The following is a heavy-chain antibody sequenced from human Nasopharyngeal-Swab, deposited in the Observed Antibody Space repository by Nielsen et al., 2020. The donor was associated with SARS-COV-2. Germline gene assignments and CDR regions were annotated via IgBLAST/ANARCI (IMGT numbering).Heavy chain of an antibody. CDR2: ISYDGSNK. D-gene: IGHD2-8*01. V-gene: IGHV3-30*18. Sequence: VRQAPGKGLEWVAVISYDGSNKYYADSVKGRFTISRDNSKNTLYLQMNSLRAEDTAVYYCAKELARAYLDYYFDYWGQGTRVTVSS. J-gene: IGHJ4*02. CDR3: AKELARAYLDYYFDY.